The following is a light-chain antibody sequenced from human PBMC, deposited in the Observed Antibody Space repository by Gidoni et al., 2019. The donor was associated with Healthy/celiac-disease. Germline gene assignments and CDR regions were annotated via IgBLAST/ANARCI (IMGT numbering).Light chain of an antibody. CDR1: QSVSSY. J-gene: IGKJ4*01. CDR3: QQRSNWPT. V-gene: IGKV3-11*01. CDR2: DAS. Sequence: EIVLTQSPATLSLSPGERATLSCRASQSVSSYLAWYQQEPGQAPRLLIYDASNRATGIPARFSGSGSGTDFTLTISSLEPEDFAVYYCQQRSNWPTFGGXTKVEIK.